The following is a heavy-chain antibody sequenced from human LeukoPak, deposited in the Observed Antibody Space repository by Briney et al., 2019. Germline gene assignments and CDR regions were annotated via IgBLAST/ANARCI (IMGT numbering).Heavy chain of an antibody. D-gene: IGHD3-10*01. V-gene: IGHV4-59*08. CDR2: IYYSGST. CDR1: GGSISSYY. CDR3: ARHFLWFGELMAFDY. Sequence: SETLSLTCTVSGGSISSYYWSWIRQPPGKGLESIGYIYYSGSTNYNPPLKSRVTTSVDTSKNQFSLKLSSVTAADTAVYYCARHFLWFGELMAFDYWGQGTLVTVSS. J-gene: IGHJ4*02.